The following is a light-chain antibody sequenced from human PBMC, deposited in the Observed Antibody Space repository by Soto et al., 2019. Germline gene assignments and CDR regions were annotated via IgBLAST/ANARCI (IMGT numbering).Light chain of an antibody. Sequence: EIEMTQSPSAVSASVGDRVTLTCRASQSIASYLNWYQLKPGKVPKVLIFNTSILQSGVPSRISGSGSGTDFSLTITSRQPEEAATDFCQQSYSAPVTFGGGTKVDIK. CDR1: QSIASY. CDR3: QQSYSAPVT. J-gene: IGKJ4*01. CDR2: NTS. V-gene: IGKV1-39*01.